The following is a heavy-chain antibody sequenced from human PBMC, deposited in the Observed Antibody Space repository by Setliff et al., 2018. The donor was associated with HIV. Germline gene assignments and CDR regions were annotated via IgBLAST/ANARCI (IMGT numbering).Heavy chain of an antibody. CDR1: GITFINAA. J-gene: IGHJ4*01. V-gene: IGHV3-23*03. CDR2: IYSGSSSA. Sequence: PGGSLRLSCVTSGITFINAAMAWVRQAPGKGPEWISFIYSGSSSAVFADSVKGRFTISRDNSRNTPFLQMNSLRAEDTAVYYCAKEPSSCSAPRPSLCGYFDSWGQGTQVTVSS. D-gene: IGHD2-21*01. CDR3: AKEPSSCSAPRPSLCGYFDS.